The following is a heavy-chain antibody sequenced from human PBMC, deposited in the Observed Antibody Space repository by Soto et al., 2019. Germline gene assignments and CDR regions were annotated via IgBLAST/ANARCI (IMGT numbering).Heavy chain of an antibody. V-gene: IGHV4-30-4*01. CDR2: IYYSGST. CDR3: ARGGHEGLDY. CDR1: GGSISSGDYY. Sequence: ASETLSLTCTVSGGSISSGDYYWTWIRQPPGKGLEWIGYIYYSGSTYYNPSLKSRVTISVDTSKNQFSLKLSSVTAADTAVYCCARGGHEGLDYWGQGTLVTVSS. J-gene: IGHJ4*02.